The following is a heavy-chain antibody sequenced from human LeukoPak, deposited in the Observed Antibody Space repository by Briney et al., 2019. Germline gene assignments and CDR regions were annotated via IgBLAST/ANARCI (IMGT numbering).Heavy chain of an antibody. CDR3: ARDSWYRCGQYCYSVDY. Sequence: GGTLRLSCAASGLTDTRNYMRWVRHAPRKGLEWVSLMYSGGGTSYEDSVKGRFTISRDTSKNTLYLQMISLRAEDTALYYCARDSWYRCGQYCYSVDYWGQGTLVTVSS. D-gene: IGHD2-21*02. CDR2: MYSGGGT. CDR1: GLTDTRNY. V-gene: IGHV3-53*01. J-gene: IGHJ4*02.